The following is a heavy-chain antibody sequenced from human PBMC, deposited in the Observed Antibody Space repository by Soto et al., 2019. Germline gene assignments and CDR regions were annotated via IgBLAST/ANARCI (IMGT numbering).Heavy chain of an antibody. J-gene: IGHJ4*02. V-gene: IGHV3-30*18. CDR1: GFTFSSYG. CDR2: ISYDGSNK. Sequence: QVQLVESGGGVVQPGRSLRLSCAASGFTFSSYGMHWVRQAPGKGLEWVAVISYDGSNKYYADSVKGRFTISRDNSKNTLYLQMNSLRAEDTAVYYCAKASARRHGSGSFDYWGQGTLVTVSS. D-gene: IGHD3-10*01. CDR3: AKASARRHGSGSFDY.